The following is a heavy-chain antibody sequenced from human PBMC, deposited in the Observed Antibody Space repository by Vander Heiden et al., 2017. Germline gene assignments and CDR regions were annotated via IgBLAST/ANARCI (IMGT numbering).Heavy chain of an antibody. Sequence: QVQLVQSGAEVKRPGASVKVSCKASGYTLAAYDVHWVRQAPGQGLEWMGWINPNSGGTVSALKFQGRGTMTSDTSISTAYMELTRLISDDTAVYYCARDLYSGGLSRWYFDLWGRGTLVTVSS. D-gene: IGHD1-26*01. CDR3: ARDLYSGGLSRWYFDL. CDR1: GYTLAAYD. V-gene: IGHV1-2*02. J-gene: IGHJ2*01. CDR2: INPNSGGT.